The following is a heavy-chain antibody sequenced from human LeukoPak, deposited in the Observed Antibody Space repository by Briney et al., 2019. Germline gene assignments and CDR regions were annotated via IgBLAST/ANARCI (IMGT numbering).Heavy chain of an antibody. CDR2: INPNSGGT. CDR1: GYTFTAYS. V-gene: IGHV1-2*02. Sequence: ASVKVSCKASGYTFTAYSMHWVRQAPGQGLEWMGWINPNSGGTNYAQKFQGRVTMTRDTSITTAYMELSRLRSDDTAVYYCARDALRNRHWGAWFDPWGQGTLVTVSS. CDR3: ARDALRNRHWGAWFDP. D-gene: IGHD7-27*01. J-gene: IGHJ5*02.